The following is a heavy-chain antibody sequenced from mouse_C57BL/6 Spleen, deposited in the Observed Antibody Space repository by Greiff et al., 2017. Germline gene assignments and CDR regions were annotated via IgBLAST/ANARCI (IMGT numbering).Heavy chain of an antibody. V-gene: IGHV1-53*01. CDR2: INPSNGGT. CDR3: AREEGNSYAMDY. CDR1: GYTFTSYW. D-gene: IGHD2-1*01. Sequence: QVQLKQPGTELVKPGASVKLSCTASGYTFTSYWMHWVKQRPGQGLEWIGNINPSNGGTNYNEKFKSKATLTVDKSSSTAYMQLSSLTSEDSAVYYCAREEGNSYAMDYWGQGTSVTVSS. J-gene: IGHJ4*01.